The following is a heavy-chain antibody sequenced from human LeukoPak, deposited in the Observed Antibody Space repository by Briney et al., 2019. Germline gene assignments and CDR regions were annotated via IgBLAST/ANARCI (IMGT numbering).Heavy chain of an antibody. CDR3: VRDYYYDFWSGYPGGY. V-gene: IGHV6-1*01. CDR2: TYYRSKWYN. D-gene: IGHD3-3*01. Sequence: SQTLSLTCAISGDSVSSNSAAWNWIRQSPSRGLEWLGRTYYRSKWYNDYAVSVKSRITINPDTSKNQFSLQLNSVTPEDTAVYYCVRDYYYDFWSGYPGGYWGQGTLVTVSS. CDR1: GDSVSSNSAA. J-gene: IGHJ4*02.